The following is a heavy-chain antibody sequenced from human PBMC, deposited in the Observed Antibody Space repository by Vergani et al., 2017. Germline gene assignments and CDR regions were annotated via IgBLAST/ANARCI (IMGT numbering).Heavy chain of an antibody. D-gene: IGHD1-14*01. CDR2: IQKDGIDK. CDR3: VKYNPVSDE. J-gene: IGHJ4*02. V-gene: IGHV3-30*02. CDR1: VFPFSTCG. Sequence: QVQLVESGGGVVQSGDSLRLSCAASVFPFSTCGMHSVRQAPGKALVWVAFIQKDGIDKFYADSVRGLFTISRDISKNTLYLEMNSLSAENTALYHCVKYNPVSDEWDRATLASVS.